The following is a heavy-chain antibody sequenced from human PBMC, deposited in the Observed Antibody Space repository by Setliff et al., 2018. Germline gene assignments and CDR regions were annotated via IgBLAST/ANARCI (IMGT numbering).Heavy chain of an antibody. V-gene: IGHV4-4*08. CDR1: GDSMNDNH. Sequence: ETLSLTCNVSGDSMNDNHWTWIRQPPGKGLEWIGYIYTSGGTNYNPSLKSRVTISVDMSKNQFSLKLSSVIAADTAVYYCARGVSSVSWTPRYWGRGILVTVSS. CDR2: IYTSGGT. J-gene: IGHJ4*02. D-gene: IGHD6-19*01. CDR3: ARGVSSVSWTPRY.